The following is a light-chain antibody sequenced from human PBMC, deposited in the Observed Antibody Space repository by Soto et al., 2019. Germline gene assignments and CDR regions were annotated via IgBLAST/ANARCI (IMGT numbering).Light chain of an antibody. V-gene: IGLV1-40*01. CDR3: QSYDSGLKV. Sequence: QAVVTQPPSVSGAPGQRVTMSCTGSVSNIGAGYDVHWYQQLPGTAPKLLIYGSINRPSGVPDRFSGSKSGTSASLAITGLRAEDEGDYYCQSYDSGLKVFGGGTQLTVL. CDR2: GSI. J-gene: IGLJ3*02. CDR1: VSNIGAGYD.